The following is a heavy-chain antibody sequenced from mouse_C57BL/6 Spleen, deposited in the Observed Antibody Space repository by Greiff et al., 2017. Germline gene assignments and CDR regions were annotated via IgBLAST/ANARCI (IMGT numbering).Heavy chain of an antibody. Sequence: VQLQQPGAELVKPGASVKMSCKASGYTFTSYWITWVKQRPGQGLEWIGDIYPGSGSTNYNEKFKSKATLTVDTSSSTAYMQLSSLTSEDSAVYYCARRGYYGSSGYYFDYWGQGTTLTVSS. CDR1: GYTFTSYW. J-gene: IGHJ2*01. CDR3: ARRGYYGSSGYYFDY. D-gene: IGHD1-1*01. CDR2: IYPGSGST. V-gene: IGHV1-55*01.